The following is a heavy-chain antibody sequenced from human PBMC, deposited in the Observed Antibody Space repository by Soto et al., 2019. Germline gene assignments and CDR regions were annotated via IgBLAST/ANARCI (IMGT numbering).Heavy chain of an antibody. Sequence: QVQLVESGGGVVQPGRSLRLSCAASGFTFSSYGMHWVRQAPGKGLVWVAVISYDGSNKYYADSVKGRFTISRDNSKNTLYLQMNSLRAEDTAVYYCAKDTGRIAARPYYYYGMDVWGQGTTVTVSS. J-gene: IGHJ6*02. CDR1: GFTFSSYG. V-gene: IGHV3-30*18. CDR3: AKDTGRIAARPYYYYGMDV. CDR2: ISYDGSNK. D-gene: IGHD6-6*01.